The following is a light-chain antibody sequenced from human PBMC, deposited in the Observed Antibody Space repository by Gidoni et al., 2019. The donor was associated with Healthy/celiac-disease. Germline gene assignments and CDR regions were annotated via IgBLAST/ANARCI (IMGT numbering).Light chain of an antibody. Sequence: QSALTQTASASGAPGQTIPIACTGTSSDVGSYNLVSWYQQHPGKAPNLMIYEVSKRPSGVSNRFSGSKSGNTASLTISGLQAEDEGDYYCCSYAGSSTYVFGTGTKVTVL. CDR2: EVS. V-gene: IGLV2-23*02. J-gene: IGLJ1*01. CDR1: SSDVGSYNL. CDR3: CSYAGSSTYV.